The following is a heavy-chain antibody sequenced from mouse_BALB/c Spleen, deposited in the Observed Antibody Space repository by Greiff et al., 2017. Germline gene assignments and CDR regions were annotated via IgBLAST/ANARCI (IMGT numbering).Heavy chain of an antibody. J-gene: IGHJ3*01. D-gene: IGHD2-10*02. V-gene: IGHV7-3*02. CDR3: ARDRDPYGNSAWFAY. Sequence: EVKLMESGGGLVQPGGSLRLSCATSGFTFTDYYMSWVRQPPGKALEWLGFIRNKANGYTTEYSASVKGRFTISRDNSQSILYLQMNTLRAEDSATYYCARDRDPYGNSAWFAYWGQGTLVTVSA. CDR1: GFTFTDYY. CDR2: IRNKANGYTT.